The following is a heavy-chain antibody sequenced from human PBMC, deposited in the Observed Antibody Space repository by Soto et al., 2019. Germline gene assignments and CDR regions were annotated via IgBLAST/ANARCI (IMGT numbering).Heavy chain of an antibody. V-gene: IGHV4-34*01. CDR1: GGSFSGYY. Sequence: PSETLSLTCAVYGGSFSGYYWSWIRQPPGKGLEWIGEINHSGSTNYNPSLKSRVTISVDTSKNQFSLKLSSVTAADTAVYYCARGQRWLRFTSPGMDVWGQGTTVTVSS. D-gene: IGHD5-12*01. J-gene: IGHJ6*02. CDR2: INHSGST. CDR3: ARGQRWLRFTSPGMDV.